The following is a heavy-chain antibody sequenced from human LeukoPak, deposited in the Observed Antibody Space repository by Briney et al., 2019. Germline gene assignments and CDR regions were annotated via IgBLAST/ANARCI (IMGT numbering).Heavy chain of an antibody. J-gene: IGHJ4*02. V-gene: IGHV1-2*02. Sequence: ASVKVSFKASVYTLTGYYMHWVRQAPGQGLEWMGWINPNSGGTNYAQKFQGRVTMTRDTCISTAYMELSRLRSDDTAVYYCARGTRWLQPYYFDYWGQGTLVTVSS. CDR3: ARGTRWLQPYYFDY. CDR2: INPNSGGT. D-gene: IGHD5-24*01. CDR1: VYTLTGYY.